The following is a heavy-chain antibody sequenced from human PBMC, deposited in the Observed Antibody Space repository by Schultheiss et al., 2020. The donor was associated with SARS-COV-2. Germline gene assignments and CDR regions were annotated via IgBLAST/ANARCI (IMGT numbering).Heavy chain of an antibody. Sequence: GGSLRLSCAASGFTFSSYAMSWVRQAPGKGLEWVSYISSSSSTIYYADSVKGRFTISRDNAKNSLYLQMNSLRDEDTAVYYCARDDPSALYIAARPGWFDPWGQGTLVTVSS. V-gene: IGHV3-48*02. CDR2: ISSSSSTI. J-gene: IGHJ5*02. D-gene: IGHD6-6*01. CDR3: ARDDPSALYIAARPGWFDP. CDR1: GFTFSSYA.